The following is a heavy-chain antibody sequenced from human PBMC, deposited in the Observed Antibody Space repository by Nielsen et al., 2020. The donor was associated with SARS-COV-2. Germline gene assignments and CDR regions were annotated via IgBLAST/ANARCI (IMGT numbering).Heavy chain of an antibody. CDR1: GLTFSSYA. Sequence: GGSLRLSCAASGLTFSSYAMNWVRQAPGKGLEWVSSIGSSSTFIYYTDSVEGRFTTSRDNAKNSLFLQMHSLTAEDTAVYYCAREIFYTNYGRKYFDLWGRGTLVTVSS. CDR3: AREIFYTNYGRKYFDL. D-gene: IGHD4-11*01. CDR2: IGSSSTFI. J-gene: IGHJ2*01. V-gene: IGHV3-21*01.